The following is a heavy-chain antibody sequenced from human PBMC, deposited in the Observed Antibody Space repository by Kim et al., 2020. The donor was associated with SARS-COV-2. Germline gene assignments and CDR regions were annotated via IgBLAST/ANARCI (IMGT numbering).Heavy chain of an antibody. D-gene: IGHD3-16*01. J-gene: IGHJ4*02. Sequence: DSARGRFTTTRDNSKNTLYLQMNSLRVEDTAVYYCAKDPGYDYVWGSLYWGQGTLVTVSS. CDR3: AKDPGYDYVWGSLY. V-gene: IGHV3-23*01.